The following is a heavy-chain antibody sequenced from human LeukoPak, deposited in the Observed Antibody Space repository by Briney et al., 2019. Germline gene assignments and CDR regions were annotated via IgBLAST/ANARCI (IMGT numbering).Heavy chain of an antibody. CDR3: AKEVAEVGIGAFDM. J-gene: IGHJ3*02. D-gene: IGHD6-13*01. CDR2: ISGSGDGT. CDR1: RFSFSNYA. V-gene: IGHV3-23*01. Sequence: PGGSLRLSCAASRFSFSNYAMSWVRQTPEKGLEWVSAISGSGDGTYYAASVKGRFTISRDNSKNTLFLQINSLRAEDTALYYCAKEVAEVGIGAFDMWGQGTMVTASS.